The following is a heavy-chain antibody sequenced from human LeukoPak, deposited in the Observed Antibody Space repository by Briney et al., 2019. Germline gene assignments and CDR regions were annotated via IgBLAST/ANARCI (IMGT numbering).Heavy chain of an antibody. J-gene: IGHJ5*02. CDR2: IYTSGIT. Sequence: SQTLSLTCTVSGGSISSGSYYWSWTRQPAGKGLEWIGRIYTSGITKYNPSLNSRVTLSVDRSKNQFSLTLSSVTAADTAVYYCARAETVVWFDPWGQGTLVTVSS. D-gene: IGHD4-11*01. V-gene: IGHV4-61*02. CDR3: ARAETVVWFDP. CDR1: GGSISSGSYY.